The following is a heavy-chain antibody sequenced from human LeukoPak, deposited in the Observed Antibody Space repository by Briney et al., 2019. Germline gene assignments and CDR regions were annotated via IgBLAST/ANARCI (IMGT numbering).Heavy chain of an antibody. J-gene: IGHJ4*02. V-gene: IGHV4-4*07. Sequence: SETLSLTCTVSGGSGSSYYWSWIRQPAGKGLEWIGRILTSGTTGYNPSLKSRVTMSVDSSKNHFYLKLTSLTAADTAVYYCARDIGQQLVHFDFWGQGTLVTDSS. CDR3: ARDIGQQLVHFDF. CDR2: ILTSGTT. D-gene: IGHD6-13*01. CDR1: GGSGSSYY.